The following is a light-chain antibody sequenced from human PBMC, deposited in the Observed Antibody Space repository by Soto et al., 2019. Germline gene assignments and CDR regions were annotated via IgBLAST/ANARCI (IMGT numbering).Light chain of an antibody. V-gene: IGLV1-40*01. CDR2: GSY. CDR1: SSNIGAGSD. Sequence: QSVLTQPPAVSGAPGQRVTISCTGRSSNIGAGSDVHWDQQVPGTAPKLLVYGSYNRPSGVPDRFSGSKSGTSASLAITWIQAEDEADFYCKSYDSRLSAWVFGTGTKVTVL. CDR3: KSYDSRLSAWV. J-gene: IGLJ1*01.